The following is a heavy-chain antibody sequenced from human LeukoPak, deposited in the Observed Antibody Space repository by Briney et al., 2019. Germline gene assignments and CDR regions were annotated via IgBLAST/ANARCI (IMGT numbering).Heavy chain of an antibody. CDR2: IYYSGST. V-gene: IGHV4-59*08. Sequence: PSETLSLTCTVSGGSISSYYWSWIRQPPGKGLEWIGYIYYSGSTNYNPSLKSRVTISVDTSKNQFSLNLSSVTAADTAVYYCARPGVGSGRYGAFDVWGQGTMVTVSS. J-gene: IGHJ3*01. CDR3: ARPGVGSGRYGAFDV. CDR1: GGSISSYY. D-gene: IGHD5-18*01.